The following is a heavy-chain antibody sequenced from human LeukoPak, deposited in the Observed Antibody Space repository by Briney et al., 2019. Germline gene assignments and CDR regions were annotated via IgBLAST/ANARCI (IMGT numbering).Heavy chain of an antibody. D-gene: IGHD3-3*01. J-gene: IGHJ4*02. CDR3: ARAPSQNIHYDFWSGYYFDY. CDR2: MNPNSGNT. V-gene: IGHV1-8*01. CDR1: GYTFTSYD. Sequence: GASVTVSSTASGYTFTSYDINWVRQATGQGIGWMGWMNPNSGNTGYAQKFQGRVTMTRNTSTSTTYMELSSLRSEDTAVYYCARAPSQNIHYDFWSGYYFDYWGQGTLVTVSS.